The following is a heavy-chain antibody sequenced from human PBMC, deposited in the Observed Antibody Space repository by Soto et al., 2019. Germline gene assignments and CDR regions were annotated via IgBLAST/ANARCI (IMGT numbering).Heavy chain of an antibody. Sequence: SETLSLTCAVYGGSFSGYYWSWIRQPPGKGLERIGEINHSGSSNYNPSLKSRVTISVYTYKNKFYLTLRSVTAADTDRVHCGGGFPWRCSSTSCYICRGGDGFDIWGQGTMVTVSS. CDR2: INHSGSS. D-gene: IGHD2-2*02. V-gene: IGHV4-34*01. J-gene: IGHJ3*02. CDR3: GGGFPWRCSSTSCYICRGGDGFDI. CDR1: GGSFSGYY.